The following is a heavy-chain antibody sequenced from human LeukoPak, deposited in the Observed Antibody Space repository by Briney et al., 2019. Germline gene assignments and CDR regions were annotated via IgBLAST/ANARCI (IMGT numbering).Heavy chain of an antibody. V-gene: IGHV1-18*04. J-gene: IGHJ4*02. D-gene: IGHD3-10*01. CDR3: ASDRYGTGSDDY. CDR1: DNTFTAYR. Sequence: GASVKVSCKASDNTFTAYRITWRRQAPGQGLEWMGWSSDYNGHKNYAQRLQGRVTMTTDTSTNIAYIEVGSLIPDDTAGYYCASDRYGTGSDDYWGQGTLVAVSS. CDR2: SSDYNGHK.